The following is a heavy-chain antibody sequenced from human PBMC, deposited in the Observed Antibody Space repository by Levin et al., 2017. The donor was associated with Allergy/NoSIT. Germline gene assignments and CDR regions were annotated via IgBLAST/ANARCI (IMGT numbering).Heavy chain of an antibody. D-gene: IGHD2-15*01. Sequence: SQTLSLTCTVSGDSISTDGYYWSWIRQHPGTGLEWIGDIHYSGSTHYNPSLKSRVTISGDTSKKVFSLRLSSVTAADTAVYFCARDRGYCTGNSCFSGFFDYWGQGTLVTVSS. V-gene: IGHV4-31*03. CDR1: GDSISTDGYY. CDR2: IHYSGST. CDR3: ARDRGYCTGNSCFSGFFDY. J-gene: IGHJ4*02.